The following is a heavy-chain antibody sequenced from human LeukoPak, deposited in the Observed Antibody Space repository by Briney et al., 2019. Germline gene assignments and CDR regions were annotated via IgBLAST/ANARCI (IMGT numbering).Heavy chain of an antibody. CDR3: ARETLRFGEGGYIPDY. J-gene: IGHJ4*02. Sequence: GGSLRLSCAASGFTFSSYWMSWVRQAPGKGLEWVANIKQDGSEKYYVDSVKGRFTISRDNAKNSLYLQMNSLRAEDTAVYYCARETLRFGEGGYIPDYWGQGTLVTVSS. D-gene: IGHD3-10*01. CDR2: IKQDGSEK. CDR1: GFTFSSYW. V-gene: IGHV3-7*01.